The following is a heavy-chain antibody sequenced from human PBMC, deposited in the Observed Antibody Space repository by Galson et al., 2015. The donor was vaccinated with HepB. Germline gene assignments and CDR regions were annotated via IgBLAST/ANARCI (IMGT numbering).Heavy chain of an antibody. CDR1: GYTLTELS. V-gene: IGHV1-24*01. J-gene: IGHJ4*02. Sequence: SVKVSCKVSGYTLTELSMHWVRQAPGKGLEWMGGFDPEDGETIYAQKFQGRVTMTEDTSTDTAYMELSSLRSEDTAVYYCATVHQDSSSWYGAYEYYFDYWGQGTLVTVSS. CDR3: ATVHQDSSSWYGAYEYYFDY. D-gene: IGHD6-13*01. CDR2: FDPEDGET.